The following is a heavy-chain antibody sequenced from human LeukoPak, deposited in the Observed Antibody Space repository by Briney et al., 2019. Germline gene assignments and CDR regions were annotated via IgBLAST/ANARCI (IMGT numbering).Heavy chain of an antibody. D-gene: IGHD3-10*01. V-gene: IGHV4-34*01. Sequence: SETLSLTCAVYGGPFSSYYWIWIRQSPGKGLEWIAEINHRGDTNYNPSVKSRVTISVDTSKNQFSLKLSSVTAADTAVYYCARLYGSGSLRDYYYYMDVWGKGTTVTVSS. J-gene: IGHJ6*03. CDR1: GGPFSSYY. CDR2: INHRGDT. CDR3: ARLYGSGSLRDYYYYMDV.